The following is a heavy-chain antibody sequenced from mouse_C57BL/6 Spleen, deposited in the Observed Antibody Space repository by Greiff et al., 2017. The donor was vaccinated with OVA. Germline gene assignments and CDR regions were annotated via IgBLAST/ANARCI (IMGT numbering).Heavy chain of an antibody. CDR3: AYDYDETTHYAMDY. CDR2: IYPRSGNT. CDR1: GYTFTSYG. D-gene: IGHD2-4*01. J-gene: IGHJ4*01. V-gene: IGHV1-81*01. Sequence: QVQLKESGAELARPGASVKLSCKASGYTFTSYGISWVKQRTGQGLEWIGEIYPRSGNTYYNEKFKGKATLTADKSSSTAYMELRSLTSEDSAVYFCAYDYDETTHYAMDYWGQGTSVTVSS.